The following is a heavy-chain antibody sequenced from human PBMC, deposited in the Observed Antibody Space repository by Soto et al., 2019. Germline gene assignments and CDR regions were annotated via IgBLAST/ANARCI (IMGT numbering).Heavy chain of an antibody. CDR3: AKDAPYYYDSSGYYGPFDY. Sequence: GGSLRLSCAASGFTFSSYGIHWVRQAPGKGLEWVALISYDGSNKYYADSVKGRFTISRDNSKNTLYLQMNSLRAEDTAMYYCAKDAPYYYDSSGYYGPFDYWGQGTLVTVSS. CDR1: GFTFSSYG. V-gene: IGHV3-30*18. D-gene: IGHD3-22*01. CDR2: ISYDGSNK. J-gene: IGHJ4*02.